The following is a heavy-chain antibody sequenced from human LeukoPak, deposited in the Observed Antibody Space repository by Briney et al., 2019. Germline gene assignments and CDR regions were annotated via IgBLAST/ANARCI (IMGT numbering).Heavy chain of an antibody. Sequence: SQTLSLTCAISGDSVSSNSAAWNWISQSPSRGLEWLGRIYYRSKSKWYTDYAVSVESRITINPDTSKNQFSLQLNSVTPEDTAVYYCARVNVGSAIFEPNWFDPWGQGTLVTVSS. V-gene: IGHV6-1*01. J-gene: IGHJ5*02. CDR1: GDSVSSNSAA. D-gene: IGHD3-3*01. CDR2: IYYRSKSKWYT. CDR3: ARVNVGSAIFEPNWFDP.